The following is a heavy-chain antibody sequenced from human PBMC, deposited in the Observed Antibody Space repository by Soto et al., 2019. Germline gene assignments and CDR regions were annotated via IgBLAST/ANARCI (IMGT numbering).Heavy chain of an antibody. D-gene: IGHD2-2*01. Sequence: SETLSLTCTVSGGSVSSGSYYWSWIRQPPGKGLEWIGYIYYSGSTNYNPSLKSRVTISVDTSKNQFSLKLSSVTAADTAVYYCARFPHCISTSCYLFAWFAPWGQGTLVTVSS. CDR3: ARFPHCISTSCYLFAWFAP. CDR2: IYYSGST. V-gene: IGHV4-61*01. J-gene: IGHJ5*02. CDR1: GGSVSSGSYY.